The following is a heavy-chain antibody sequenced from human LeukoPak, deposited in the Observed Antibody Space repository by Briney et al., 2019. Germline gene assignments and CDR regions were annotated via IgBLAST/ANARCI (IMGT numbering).Heavy chain of an antibody. CDR1: GGSITSYY. Sequence: SETLSLTCTVSGGSITSYYWSWVRQPAGKGLEWIGRIYTSGSTNYNPSLKSRVTLSVDTSRNQFSLNMSSVTATHTAVYYCARHLLIVGPFDIWGQGTMVTVSS. V-gene: IGHV4-4*07. J-gene: IGHJ3*02. CDR3: ARHLLIVGPFDI. CDR2: IYTSGST. D-gene: IGHD3-22*01.